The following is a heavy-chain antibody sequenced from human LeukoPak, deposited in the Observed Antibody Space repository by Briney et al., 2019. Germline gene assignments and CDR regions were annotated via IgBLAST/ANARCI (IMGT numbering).Heavy chain of an antibody. CDR3: ARGRRYQVAAGTFDY. V-gene: IGHV4-34*01. Sequence: SETLSLTCAVYGGSFSGYYWGWIRQPPGKGLEWIGEINHSGSTNYNPSLKSRVTISVDTSKNQFSLKLSSVTAADTAVYYCARGRRYQVAAGTFDYWGQGTLVTVSS. CDR1: GGSFSGYY. CDR2: INHSGST. D-gene: IGHD6-13*01. J-gene: IGHJ4*02.